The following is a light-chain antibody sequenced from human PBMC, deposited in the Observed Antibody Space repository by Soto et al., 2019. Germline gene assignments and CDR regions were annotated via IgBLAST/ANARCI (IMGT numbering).Light chain of an antibody. J-gene: IGLJ2*01. CDR3: QTWGTGIQI. V-gene: IGLV4-69*01. CDR1: SGHSTFA. CDR2: LNSDGSH. Sequence: QPVLTQSPSASASRGASVRLTCTLSSGHSTFAIAWHQQQPETGPRYLMKLNSDGSHTKGDGIPDRFSGSSSGAERYLTISGLQSEDEADYYCQTWGTGIQIFGGGTQLTVL.